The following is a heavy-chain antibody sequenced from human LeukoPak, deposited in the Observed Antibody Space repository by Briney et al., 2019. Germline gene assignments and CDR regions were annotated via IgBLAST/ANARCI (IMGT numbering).Heavy chain of an antibody. Sequence: GASVKVFCKASGYTFTNYAMHWVRQAPGQRLEWMGWISTGNGNTKYSQEFQGRVTITRDTSANTAYMELSSLRSEDTAVYYCASWDSPYYFDYWGQGTLVTVSS. V-gene: IGHV1-3*03. D-gene: IGHD1-26*01. CDR3: ASWDSPYYFDY. CDR2: ISTGNGNT. CDR1: GYTFTNYA. J-gene: IGHJ4*02.